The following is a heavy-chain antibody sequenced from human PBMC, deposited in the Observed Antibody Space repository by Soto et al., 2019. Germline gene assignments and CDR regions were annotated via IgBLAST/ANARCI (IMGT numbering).Heavy chain of an antibody. J-gene: IGHJ5*02. CDR2: IIPIFGTA. D-gene: IGHD2-2*01. CDR1: GGTFSSYA. V-gene: IGHV1-69*06. Sequence: QVQLVQSGAEVKKPGSSVQVSCKASGGTFSSYAISWVRQAPGQGLEWMGGIIPIFGTANYAQKFQARVTITADKSTTTAYMELSSLRSEDTAVYYCARALSIVVIPAAMEYNWFDPWGQGTLVTVSS. CDR3: ARALSIVVIPAAMEYNWFDP.